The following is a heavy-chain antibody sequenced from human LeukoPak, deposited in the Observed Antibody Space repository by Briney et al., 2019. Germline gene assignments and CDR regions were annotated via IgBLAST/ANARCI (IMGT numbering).Heavy chain of an antibody. CDR3: AKPATHLIAAAGVAGWFDP. V-gene: IGHV3-23*01. CDR2: ISGSGGST. Sequence: RSGGSLRLSCAASGFTFSSYAMSWVRQAPGKGLEWVSAISGSGGSTYYADSVKGRFTISRDNSKNTLYLQMNSLRAEDTAVYYCAKPATHLIAAAGVAGWFDPWGQGTLVTVSS. CDR1: GFTFSSYA. J-gene: IGHJ5*02. D-gene: IGHD6-13*01.